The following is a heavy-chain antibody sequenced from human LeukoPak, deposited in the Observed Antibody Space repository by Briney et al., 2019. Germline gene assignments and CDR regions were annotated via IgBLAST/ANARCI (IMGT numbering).Heavy chain of an antibody. CDR3: ASNSGWYSDY. J-gene: IGHJ4*02. V-gene: IGHV4-4*02. CDR1: GFSLSSYSM. CDR2: IYHSGST. D-gene: IGHD6-19*01. Sequence: GVLRLSCAASGFSLSSYSMNWVRQAPGKGLEWIGEIYHSGSTNFNPSLKSRVTISVDKSKNQFSLRLSSVTAADTAMYYCASNSGWYSDYWGQGTLVTVSS.